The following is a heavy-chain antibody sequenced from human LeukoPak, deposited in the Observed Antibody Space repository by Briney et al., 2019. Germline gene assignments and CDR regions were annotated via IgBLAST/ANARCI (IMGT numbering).Heavy chain of an antibody. Sequence: GGSLRLSCAASGFTFSTYGMHWVRQAPGKGLEWVAFIRYDGSNKYYPGSVKGRFTISRDNSKNTLYLQMNSLRAEDTAVYYCAKVSYGGYDCDYWGQGTLVTVSS. CDR1: GFTFSTYG. D-gene: IGHD5-12*01. J-gene: IGHJ4*02. V-gene: IGHV3-30*02. CDR3: AKVSYGGYDCDY. CDR2: IRYDGSNK.